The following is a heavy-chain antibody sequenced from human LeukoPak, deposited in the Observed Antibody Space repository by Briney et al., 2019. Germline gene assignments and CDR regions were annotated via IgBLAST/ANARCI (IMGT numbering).Heavy chain of an antibody. D-gene: IGHD1-26*01. V-gene: IGHV4-59*08. CDR3: ARLSGSPSKFDY. Sequence: SETLSLTCTVSGGSISGHYGSWIRQPPGKGLGWTGYIYYSGSTNYNPSLKSRVTISVDTSKNQFSLKLSSVTAADTAVYYCARLSGSPSKFDYWGQGTLVTVFS. CDR1: GGSISGHY. J-gene: IGHJ4*02. CDR2: IYYSGST.